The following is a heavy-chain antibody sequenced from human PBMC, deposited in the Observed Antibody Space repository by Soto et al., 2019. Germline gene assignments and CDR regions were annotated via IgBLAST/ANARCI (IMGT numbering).Heavy chain of an antibody. CDR2: INSDGSST. Sequence: GGSLRLSCAASGFTFSSYLMHWVRQAPGKGLVWVSRINSDGSSTSYADSVKGRFTISRDNAKNTLYLQMNSLRAEDTAIYYCAKSTLRAYYYYYGMDVWGQGTTVTVSS. CDR3: AKSTLRAYYYYYGMDV. J-gene: IGHJ6*02. CDR1: GFTFSSYL. V-gene: IGHV3-74*01.